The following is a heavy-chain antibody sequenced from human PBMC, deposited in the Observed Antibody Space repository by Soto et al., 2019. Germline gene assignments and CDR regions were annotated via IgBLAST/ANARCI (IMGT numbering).Heavy chain of an antibody. D-gene: IGHD1-20*01. J-gene: IGHJ4*02. CDR3: AQFTPFADYNLDY. Sequence: SCPTLLNPTQTLTLPFNFSGFSLSTGGVGVAWVRQPPGKALDWVTLIYWNGATRTSPSPENRLTVTNDACQSQVAHIMPNMDPVDTATVSCAQFTPFADYNLDYLGQGIRVTV. CDR1: GFSLSTGGVG. CDR2: IYWNGAT. V-gene: IGHV2-5*01.